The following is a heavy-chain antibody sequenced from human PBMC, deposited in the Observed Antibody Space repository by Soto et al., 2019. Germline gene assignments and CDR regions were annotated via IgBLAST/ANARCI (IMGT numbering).Heavy chain of an antibody. V-gene: IGHV1-58*01. CDR3: AADATAWQQMVPSDY. D-gene: IGHD2-8*01. J-gene: IGHJ4*02. CDR1: GFTFTSSA. CDR2: IAVGSGYT. Sequence: VKVSCKASGFTFTSSAFQWVRQARGQRLEWIGWIAVGSGYTNYAQRFQDRVTLTRDMSTATTYMELSRLTSEDTAIYYCAADATAWQQMVPSDYWGQGTLVTVSS.